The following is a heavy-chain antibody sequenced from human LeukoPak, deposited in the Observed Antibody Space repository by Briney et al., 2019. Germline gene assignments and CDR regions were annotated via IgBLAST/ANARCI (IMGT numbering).Heavy chain of an antibody. CDR1: GFTFSSYA. Sequence: GRSLRLSCAASGFTFSSYAMHWVRQAPGKGLEWVAVISYDGSNKYYADSVKGRFTISRDNSKNMLYLQVNSLRAEDTAVYYCARDNGYNVGYLDYWGQGTLVAVSS. CDR2: ISYDGSNK. V-gene: IGHV3-30-3*01. CDR3: ARDNGYNVGYLDY. D-gene: IGHD5-24*01. J-gene: IGHJ4*02.